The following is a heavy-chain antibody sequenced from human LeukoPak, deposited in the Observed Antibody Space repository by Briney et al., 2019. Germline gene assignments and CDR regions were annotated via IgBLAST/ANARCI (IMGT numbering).Heavy chain of an antibody. CDR3: ARIAAAGTGFDY. Sequence: ESGPTLVNPTQTLTLTCTFSGFSLSTSGMCVSWIRQPPGKALEWLARIDWDDDKYHSTSLKTRLTISKDTSKNQVVLTLTNMDPVDTATYYCARIAAAGTGFDYWGQGTLVTVSS. V-gene: IGHV2-70*11. J-gene: IGHJ4*02. CDR2: IDWDDDK. CDR1: GFSLSTSGMC. D-gene: IGHD6-13*01.